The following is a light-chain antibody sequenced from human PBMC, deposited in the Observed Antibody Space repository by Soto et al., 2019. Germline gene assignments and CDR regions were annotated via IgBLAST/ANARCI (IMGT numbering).Light chain of an antibody. V-gene: IGKV3-11*01. CDR1: QSVSSY. CDR2: DAS. CDR3: QQRSNWPPG. Sequence: IVLTQSPATLSLPPGARATLSCRASQSVSSYLAWYQQKPGQAPRLLIYDASNRATGIPARFSGSGSGTDFTLTISSLEPEDFAVYYCQQRSNWPPGFGGGTKVDIK. J-gene: IGKJ4*01.